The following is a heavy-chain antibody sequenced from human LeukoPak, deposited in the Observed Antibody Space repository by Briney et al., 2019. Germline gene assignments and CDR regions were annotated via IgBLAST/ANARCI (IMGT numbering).Heavy chain of an antibody. V-gene: IGHV4-61*02. Sequence: MPSQTLSLTCTVSGGSISSGSYYWSWIRQPAGKGLGWIGRIYTSGSTNYNPSLKSRVTISVDTSKNQFSLKLSSVTAADTAVHYCARGPITIFGVVVLYYFDYWGQGTLVTVSS. CDR3: ARGPITIFGVVVLYYFDY. D-gene: IGHD3-3*01. CDR2: IYTSGST. J-gene: IGHJ4*02. CDR1: GGSISSGSYY.